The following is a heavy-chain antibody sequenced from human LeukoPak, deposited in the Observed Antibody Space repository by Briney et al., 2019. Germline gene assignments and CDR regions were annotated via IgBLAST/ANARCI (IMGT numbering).Heavy chain of an antibody. J-gene: IGHJ4*02. CDR2: INWNGGSS. D-gene: IGHD2-2*01. CDR1: GYAFDDYG. Sequence: PGGSLRLSCAASGYAFDDYGMSWVRHAPGKGLEWVSGINWNGGSSVYADSVKGRFTISRDNAKNSLYLQMNSLRAEDTALYYCAKGYCSDTNCPPGYWGQGTLVTVSS. CDR3: AKGYCSDTNCPPGY. V-gene: IGHV3-20*04.